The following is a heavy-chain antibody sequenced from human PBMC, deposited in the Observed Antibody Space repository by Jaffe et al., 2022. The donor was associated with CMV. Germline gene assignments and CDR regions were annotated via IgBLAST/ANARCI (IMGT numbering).Heavy chain of an antibody. D-gene: IGHD2-15*01. V-gene: IGHV1-8*01. CDR1: GYTFTSYD. Sequence: QVQLVQSGAEVKKPGASVKVSCKASGYTFTSYDINWVRQATGQGLEWMGWMNPNSGNTGYAQKFQGRVTMTRNTSISTAYMELSSLRSEDTAVYYCARGYIVVVVAATYYYYYGMDVWGQGTTVTVSS. J-gene: IGHJ6*02. CDR2: MNPNSGNT. CDR3: ARGYIVVVVAATYYYYYGMDV.